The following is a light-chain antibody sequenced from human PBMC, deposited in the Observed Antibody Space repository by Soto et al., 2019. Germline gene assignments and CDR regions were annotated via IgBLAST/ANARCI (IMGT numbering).Light chain of an antibody. CDR1: QSVSSD. CDR2: AAS. CDR3: QLMHSMPIT. J-gene: IGKJ5*01. V-gene: IGKV1-39*01. Sequence: DIQMTQKKSSLSASVGDRVTITCRASQSVSSDLNWYQQKAGRAPKLLIYAASSVQSGGPSRFSGSGSWTHVILTIISLQPEDFATYYCQLMHSMPITSG.